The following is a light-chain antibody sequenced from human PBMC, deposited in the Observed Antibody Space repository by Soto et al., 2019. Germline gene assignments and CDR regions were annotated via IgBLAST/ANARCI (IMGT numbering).Light chain of an antibody. CDR3: QHYNSFPQFI. CDR1: QDISSF. V-gene: IGKV1-33*01. J-gene: IGKJ3*01. CDR2: DAS. Sequence: DIQLTQSPSCLSASVGDRVTITCQASQDISSFLNWFQQKPGKAPRLLIYDASNLESGVPSRFSGRRSGTHFSFTISSLLPEDFAIYYCQHYNSFPQFIFGPGTKVDIK.